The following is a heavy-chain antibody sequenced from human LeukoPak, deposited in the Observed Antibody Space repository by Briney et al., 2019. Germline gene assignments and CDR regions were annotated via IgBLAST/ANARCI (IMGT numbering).Heavy chain of an antibody. CDR2: IYTSGST. J-gene: IGHJ4*02. CDR1: GGSIRSYY. V-gene: IGHV4-4*09. Sequence: SETLSLTCTVSGGSIRSYYWSWIRQPPGKGLEWIGCIYTSGSTNYNPSLKGRVTISVYTSKNQFSLKLSSVTAADRAVYYCAVRRDGYSTFDYWGQGTLVTVSS. D-gene: IGHD5-24*01. CDR3: AVRRDGYSTFDY.